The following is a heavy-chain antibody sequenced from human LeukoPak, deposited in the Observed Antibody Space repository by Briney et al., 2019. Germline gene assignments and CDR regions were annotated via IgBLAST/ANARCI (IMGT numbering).Heavy chain of an antibody. J-gene: IGHJ4*02. CDR1: GGSISSGGYS. CDR2: IYHSGST. D-gene: IGHD6-13*01. V-gene: IGHV4-30-2*01. CDR3: ARFQGYRSSFDY. Sequence: SETLSLTCAVSGGSISSGGYSWSWIRQPPGKGLEWIGYIYHSGSTNYNPSLKSRVTISVDTSKNQFSLKLSSVTAADTAVYYCARFQGYRSSFDYWGQGTLVTVSS.